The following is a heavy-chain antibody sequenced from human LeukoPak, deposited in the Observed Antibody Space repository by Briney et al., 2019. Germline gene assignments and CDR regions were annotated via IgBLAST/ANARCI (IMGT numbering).Heavy chain of an antibody. Sequence: QSGGSLRLSCAASGFTVSSNYMSWVRQAPGKGLEWVSVIYSGGSTYYADSVKGRFTISRDNSKNTLYLQMNSLRAEDTAVYYCARVRAAAGRFDYWGQGTLVTVSS. J-gene: IGHJ4*02. CDR2: IYSGGST. CDR1: GFTVSSNY. CDR3: ARVRAAAGRFDY. D-gene: IGHD6-13*01. V-gene: IGHV3-66*01.